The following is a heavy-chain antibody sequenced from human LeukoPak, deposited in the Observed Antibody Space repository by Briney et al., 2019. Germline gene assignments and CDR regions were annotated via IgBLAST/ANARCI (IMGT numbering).Heavy chain of an antibody. CDR3: AREKSSSPTGLYYYYYMDV. Sequence: AGGSLRLYCAASGFTFSSYWMSWVRQAPGKGLEWVANIKQDGSEKYYVGSVKGRFTISRDNAKNSLYLQMNSLRAEDTAVYYCAREKSSSPTGLYYYYYMDVWGKGTTVTVSS. CDR1: GFTFSSYW. CDR2: IKQDGSEK. J-gene: IGHJ6*03. D-gene: IGHD6-6*01. V-gene: IGHV3-7*01.